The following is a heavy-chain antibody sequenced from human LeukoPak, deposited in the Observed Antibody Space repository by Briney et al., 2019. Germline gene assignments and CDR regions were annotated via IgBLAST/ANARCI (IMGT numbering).Heavy chain of an antibody. D-gene: IGHD3-3*02. CDR2: IYYSGTT. J-gene: IGHJ4*02. CDR1: DDSISSSSYY. V-gene: IGHV4-39*01. CDR3: ARQSTSMSTY. Sequence: SETLSLTCAVSDDSISSSSYYWGWIRQRPEEGLEWIGSIYYSGTTYYNPSLKSRVTISVDTSRDQFSLKLSSVTAADTALYLCARQSTSMSTYWGQGTLVTVSS.